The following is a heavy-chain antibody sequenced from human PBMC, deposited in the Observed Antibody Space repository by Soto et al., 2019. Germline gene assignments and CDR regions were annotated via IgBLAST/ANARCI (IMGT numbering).Heavy chain of an antibody. Sequence: EVQLVDSGGGLVQPGGSLRLSCAASGFIFSNYVMSWVRQAPGKGLEWVSSISDSGGTSYYADSVTGRFTISRDNSKNTLYLQMNSIRAEDTAIYYCAKRPRALLTFDYWGQGTLVTGSS. CDR3: AKRPRALLTFDY. V-gene: IGHV3-23*04. CDR2: ISDSGGTS. CDR1: GFIFSNYV. J-gene: IGHJ4*02. D-gene: IGHD1-26*01.